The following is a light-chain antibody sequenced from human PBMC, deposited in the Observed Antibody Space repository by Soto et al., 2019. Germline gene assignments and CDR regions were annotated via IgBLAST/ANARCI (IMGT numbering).Light chain of an antibody. CDR3: QQLNSDLVN. CDR1: QDISSY. CDR2: AAS. J-gene: IGKJ3*01. Sequence: IQLTQSPSSLSASVGDRVTITCRASQDISSYLSWYQQKPGKAPKLLIYAASTLQSGVPSRFSGSGSGTDFTLTISSLQHDDFAPDYCQQLNSDLVNFVPGSKVDIK. V-gene: IGKV1-9*01.